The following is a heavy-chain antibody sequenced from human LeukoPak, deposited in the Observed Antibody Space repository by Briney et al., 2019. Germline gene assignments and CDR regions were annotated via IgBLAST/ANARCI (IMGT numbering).Heavy chain of an antibody. Sequence: SETLSLTCTVSGVSISSSSYYWGWIRRPPGKGLEWIGSIYYSGSTYYNPSLKSRVTISVDTSKNQFSLKLSSVTAADTAVYYCARGDDYGGNCFDYWGQGTLVTVSS. J-gene: IGHJ4*02. D-gene: IGHD4-23*01. CDR2: IYYSGST. CDR3: ARGDDYGGNCFDY. V-gene: IGHV4-39*01. CDR1: GVSISSSSYY.